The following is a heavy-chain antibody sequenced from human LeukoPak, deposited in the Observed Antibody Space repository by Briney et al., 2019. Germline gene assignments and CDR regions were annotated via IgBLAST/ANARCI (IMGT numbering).Heavy chain of an antibody. V-gene: IGHV3-21*01. CDR2: ISSTNI. J-gene: IGHJ4*02. CDR3: ARDGVATNDY. D-gene: IGHD2-15*01. Sequence: GGSLRLSCAAAGFTFSSYSMNWVRQAPGKGLEWVSSISSTNIYYADSVKGRFTISRDNAKNSLYLQMNSLRVEDTAVYYCARDGVATNDYWGQGTLVTVSS. CDR1: GFTFSSYS.